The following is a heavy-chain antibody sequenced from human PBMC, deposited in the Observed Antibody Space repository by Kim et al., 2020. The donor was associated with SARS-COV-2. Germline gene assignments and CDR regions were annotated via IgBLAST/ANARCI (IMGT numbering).Heavy chain of an antibody. Sequence: GESLKISCKGSGYSFTSYWIGWVRQMPGKGLEWMGIIYPGDSDTRYSPSFQGQVTISADKSISTAYLQWSSLKASDTAMYYCARHSWGTLVRYNWFDPWGQGTLVTVSS. CDR2: IYPGDSDT. J-gene: IGHJ5*02. D-gene: IGHD3-16*01. V-gene: IGHV5-51*01. CDR1: GYSFTSYW. CDR3: ARHSWGTLVRYNWFDP.